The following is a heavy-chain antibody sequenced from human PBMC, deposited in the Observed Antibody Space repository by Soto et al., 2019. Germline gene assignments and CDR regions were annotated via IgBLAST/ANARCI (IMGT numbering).Heavy chain of an antibody. CDR1: GFTFSTFG. J-gene: IGHJ6*02. Sequence: QLVESGGGVVPPGASLRLSCAASGFTFSTFGMHWVRQTPGKGLEWVAVISYDGNNKVYADSVKGRFTISRDNFKNTVDLVMNNLKVDDTAVYYCAKDLQAYGDYDYYCYGLDVWGQGDTVSVSS. CDR2: ISYDGNNK. D-gene: IGHD4-17*01. CDR3: AKDLQAYGDYDYYCYGLDV. V-gene: IGHV3-30*18.